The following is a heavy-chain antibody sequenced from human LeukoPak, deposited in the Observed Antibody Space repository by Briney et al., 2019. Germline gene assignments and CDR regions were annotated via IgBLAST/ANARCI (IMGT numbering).Heavy chain of an antibody. CDR1: GYTFTAYC. Sequence: ASVKVSCKASGYTFTAYCMHWVRQAPGQGLEWMGRINPNSGGTNYALNFQGRVTMTRDTSISTAYMELSRLRSDDTAVYYCARKYYCDSSGYYYDDAFDIWGQGTMVTASS. CDR3: ARKYYCDSSGYYYDDAFDI. V-gene: IGHV1-2*06. CDR2: INPNSGGT. J-gene: IGHJ3*02. D-gene: IGHD3-22*01.